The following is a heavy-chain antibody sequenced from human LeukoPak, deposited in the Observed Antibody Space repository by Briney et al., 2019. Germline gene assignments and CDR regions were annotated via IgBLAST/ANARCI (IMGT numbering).Heavy chain of an antibody. D-gene: IGHD3-16*02. CDR2: INHSGST. CDR3: AGGNYVWGSYRA. CDR1: GGSFSGYY. J-gene: IGHJ5*02. Sequence: SETLSLTCAVYGGSFSGYYWSWIRQPPGKGLEWIGEINHSGSTNYNPSLKSRVTISVDTSKNQFSLKLSSVTAADTAVYYCAGGNYVWGSYRAWGQGTLVTVSS. V-gene: IGHV4-34*01.